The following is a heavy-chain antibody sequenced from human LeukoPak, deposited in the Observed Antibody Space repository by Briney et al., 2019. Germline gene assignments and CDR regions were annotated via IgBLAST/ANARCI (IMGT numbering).Heavy chain of an antibody. J-gene: IGHJ3*01. D-gene: IGHD4-17*01. V-gene: IGHV4-34*01. CDR1: GGPLSGYY. Sequence: SETLSLTCAVSGGPLSGYYWSWIRQSPGKGLEWMGDIHHDGRTKYKSSFKSRITIFLVSSKNEVSLRLSPVTPADTALYFCARDVVPRDYGDTLNAYDLWGQGTMVTVS. CDR3: ARDVVPRDYGDTLNAYDL. CDR2: IHHDGRT.